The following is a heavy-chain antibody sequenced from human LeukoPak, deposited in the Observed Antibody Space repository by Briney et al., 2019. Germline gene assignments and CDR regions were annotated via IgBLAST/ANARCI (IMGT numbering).Heavy chain of an antibody. CDR2: ISWNSSSI. V-gene: IGHV3-9*01. J-gene: IGHJ4*02. CDR3: AKSFGGGYDESYYFDY. CDR1: GFTFDDYA. D-gene: IGHD5-12*01. Sequence: GRSLRLTCAASGFTFDDYAMYWVRQAPGKGLEWGSGISWNSSSIGYEDSVKGRFTISRDNAKNSLYLQMNSQRAEDTALYYCAKSFGGGYDESYYFDYWGQGTLVTVSS.